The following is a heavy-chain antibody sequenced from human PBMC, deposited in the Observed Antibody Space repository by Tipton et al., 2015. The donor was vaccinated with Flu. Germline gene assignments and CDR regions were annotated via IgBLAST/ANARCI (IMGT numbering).Heavy chain of an antibody. V-gene: IGHV3-30*02. CDR3: AKVHADYLAYLPQ. CDR2: IRYDGTKK. D-gene: IGHD4-17*01. CDR1: GFTFSIYG. J-gene: IGHJ1*01. Sequence: SLRLSCAASGFTFSIYGMHWVRQAPGKGLEWVAFIRYDGTKKYHADPVKGRFSISRDNSKNTVYLQMNSLRPEDTAVDYCAKVHADYLAYLPQWGQGTLVTASS.